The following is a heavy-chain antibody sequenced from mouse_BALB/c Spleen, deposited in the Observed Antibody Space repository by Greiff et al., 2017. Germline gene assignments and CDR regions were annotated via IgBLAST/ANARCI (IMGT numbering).Heavy chain of an antibody. J-gene: IGHJ4*01. V-gene: IGHV1-18*01. CDR1: GYTFTDYN. CDR3: ARLIYYGYGEGKNYYAMDY. CDR2: INPNNGGT. D-gene: IGHD2-2*01. Sequence: EVQLQQSGPELVKPGASVKIPCKASGYTFTDYNMDWVKQSHGKSLEWIGDINPNNGGTIYNQKFKGKATLTVDKSSSTAYMELRSLTSEDTAVYYCARLIYYGYGEGKNYYAMDYWGQGTSVTVSS.